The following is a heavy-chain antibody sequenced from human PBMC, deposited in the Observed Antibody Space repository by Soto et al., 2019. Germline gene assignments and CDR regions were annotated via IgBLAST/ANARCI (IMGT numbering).Heavy chain of an antibody. J-gene: IGHJ4*02. CDR1: GDSVSSNDAV. CDR2: TYYRSKWAY. V-gene: IGHV6-1*01. CDR3: VREATFIRGAINHFDF. D-gene: IGHD3-10*01. Sequence: SQTLSLTCAISGDSVSSNDAVWNWVRQSPSRGLEWLGRTYYRSKWAYDYAESVRGRITINPDTSNKQFSLQLNSVTPEDTAVYFCVREATFIRGAINHFDFWGQGTLVTVSS.